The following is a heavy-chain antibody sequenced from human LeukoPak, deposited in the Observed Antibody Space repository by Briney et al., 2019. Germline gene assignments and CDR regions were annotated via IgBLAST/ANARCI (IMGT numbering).Heavy chain of an antibody. Sequence: SETLSLTCTVSGGSISSGGYYWSWIRQHPGKGLEWIGYIYCSGSTYYNPSLKSRVTISVDTSKNQFSLKLSSVTVADTAVYYCASADFWSGYYYYWGQGTLVTVSS. V-gene: IGHV4-31*03. CDR2: IYCSGST. D-gene: IGHD3-3*01. CDR3: ASADFWSGYYYY. CDR1: GGSISSGGYY. J-gene: IGHJ4*02.